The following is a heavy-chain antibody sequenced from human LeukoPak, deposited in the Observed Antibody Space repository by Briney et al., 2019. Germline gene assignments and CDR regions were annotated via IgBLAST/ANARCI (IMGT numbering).Heavy chain of an antibody. CDR2: IIPIFGTA. J-gene: IGHJ6*03. Sequence: SVKVSCKASGGTFSSYAISWVRQAPGQGLEWVGGIIPIFGTANYALKFQGRVTITADESTSTAYMELSSLRSEDTAVYYCARTVVPAAIMGYYYYMDVWGKGTTVTVSS. CDR1: GGTFSSYA. CDR3: ARTVVPAAIMGYYYYMDV. V-gene: IGHV1-69*13. D-gene: IGHD2-2*02.